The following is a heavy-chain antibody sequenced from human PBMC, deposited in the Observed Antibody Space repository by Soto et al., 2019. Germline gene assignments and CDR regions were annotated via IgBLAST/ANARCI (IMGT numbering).Heavy chain of an antibody. Sequence: GESLKISCKSSGHSFTDYWITWVRQMPGKGLECMGRIDASDSYTNYSPSFQGHVTISADKSISTAYLQWSSLKASDTAIYYWASHRIAATGPDYWGQGTLVTVSS. D-gene: IGHD6-25*01. CDR3: ASHRIAATGPDY. J-gene: IGHJ4*02. CDR2: IDASDSYT. V-gene: IGHV5-10-1*01. CDR1: GHSFTDYW.